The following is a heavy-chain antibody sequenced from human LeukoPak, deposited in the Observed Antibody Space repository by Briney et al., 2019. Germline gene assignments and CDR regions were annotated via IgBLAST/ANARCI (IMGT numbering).Heavy chain of an antibody. D-gene: IGHD3-16*02. CDR3: ARNVIVQPYYYYYMDV. Sequence: ASVKVSCKASGYTFTGYYMHWVRQAPGQGLEWMGWINPNSGGTNYAQKSQGRVTMTRDTSISTAYMELSSLRSEDTAVYYCARNVIVQPYYYYYMDVWGKGTTVTIPS. V-gene: IGHV1-2*02. CDR1: GYTFTGYY. J-gene: IGHJ6*03. CDR2: INPNSGGT.